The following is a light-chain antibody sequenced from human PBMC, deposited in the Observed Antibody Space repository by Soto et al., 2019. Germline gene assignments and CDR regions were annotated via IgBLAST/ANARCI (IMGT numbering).Light chain of an antibody. CDR2: GDN. J-gene: IGLJ2*01. CDR3: AAWDGSLNNVL. V-gene: IGLV1-44*01. Sequence: QSVLTQPPSASGTPGQRVTISCSGSGSSIGTNTVNWYRQLPGTAPKLLIYGDNQWPSGVPDRFSGSKSGTSASLAISGLQSEDGGDYYCAAWDGSLNNVLFGGGTKLPAL. CDR1: GSSIGTNT.